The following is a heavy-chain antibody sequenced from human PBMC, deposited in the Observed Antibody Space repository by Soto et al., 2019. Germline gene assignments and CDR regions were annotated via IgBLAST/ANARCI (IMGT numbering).Heavy chain of an antibody. CDR3: ASTRSGTTGSRNIWFDY. D-gene: IGHD1-1*01. CDR1: GGTFSGYT. V-gene: IGHV1-69*02. Sequence: ASVKVSCKASGGTFSGYTISWVRQAPGQGLEWMGRIIPILGIANYAQKFQGRVTITADKSTSTAYMELSSLRSEDTAVYYCASTRSGTTGSRNIWFDYWGQGTLVTVSS. J-gene: IGHJ4*02. CDR2: IIPILGIA.